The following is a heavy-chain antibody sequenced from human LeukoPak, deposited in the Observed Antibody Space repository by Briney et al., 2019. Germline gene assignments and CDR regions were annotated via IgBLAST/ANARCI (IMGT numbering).Heavy chain of an antibody. Sequence: ASVKVSCKASGYTFTGYYMHWVRQAPGQGLEWMGWINPNSGGTNYAQKFQGRVTMTRDTSISTAYMELSRLRSDDTAVYYCARDQGYSYGYDAFDIWGQGTMVTVSS. CDR2: INPNSGGT. J-gene: IGHJ3*02. D-gene: IGHD5-18*01. CDR3: ARDQGYSYGYDAFDI. V-gene: IGHV1-2*02. CDR1: GYTFTGYY.